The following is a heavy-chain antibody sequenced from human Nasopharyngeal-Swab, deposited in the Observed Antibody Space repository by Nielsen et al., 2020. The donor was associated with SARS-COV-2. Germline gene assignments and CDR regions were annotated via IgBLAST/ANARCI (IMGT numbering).Heavy chain of an antibody. V-gene: IGHV3-30*18. CDR3: AKDGGLTTVTMTHYYYYYMDV. D-gene: IGHD4-11*01. Sequence: VRQAPGKGLEWVTAVPHDGTDKNYADSVRGRFTISRDNSQNTLFLEMTSLRAEDTAVYFCAKDGGLTTVTMTHYYYYYMDVWGKGTTVTVSS. CDR2: VPHDGTDK. J-gene: IGHJ6*03.